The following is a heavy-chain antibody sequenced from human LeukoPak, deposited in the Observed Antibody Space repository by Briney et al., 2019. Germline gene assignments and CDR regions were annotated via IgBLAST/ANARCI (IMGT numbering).Heavy chain of an antibody. CDR3: ARALGYCSSTSWYFSFDP. CDR1: GGSISSYY. V-gene: IGHV4-4*07. CDR2: IYTSGST. Sequence: PSETLSLTCTVSGGSISSYYWSWIRQPPGTGLEWIGRIYTSGSTNYNPSLKSRVTMSVDTSKNQFSLKLSSVTAADTAVYYCARALGYCSSTSWYFSFDPWGQGTLVTVSS. J-gene: IGHJ5*02. D-gene: IGHD2-2*01.